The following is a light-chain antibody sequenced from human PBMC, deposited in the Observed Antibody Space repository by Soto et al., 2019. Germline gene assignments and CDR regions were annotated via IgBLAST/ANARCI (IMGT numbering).Light chain of an antibody. V-gene: IGKV1-5*03. CDR1: QSISSW. CDR2: KAS. J-gene: IGKJ2*01. Sequence: DIQMTQSPSTLSASVGDRVTITCRASQSISSWLAWYQQKPGKAPKLLIYKASSLESGVPSRFSGSGSGTEFTLTISSLQPDDFATDYCQQYNSDSGYTFGQGTKLEI. CDR3: QQYNSDSGYT.